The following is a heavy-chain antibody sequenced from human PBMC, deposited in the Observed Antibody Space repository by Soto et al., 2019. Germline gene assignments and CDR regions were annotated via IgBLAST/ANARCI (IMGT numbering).Heavy chain of an antibody. CDR2: ISYDGSNK. D-gene: IGHD6-19*01. V-gene: IGHV3-30*18. J-gene: IGHJ4*02. CDR1: GFTFSSYG. Sequence: PGGSLRLSCAASGFTFSSYGMHWVRQAPGKGLEWVAVISYDGSNKYYADSVKDRFTISRDNSKNTLYLQMNSLRAEDTAVYYCAKAGSAVADYYFDYWGQGTLVTVSS. CDR3: AKAGSAVADYYFDY.